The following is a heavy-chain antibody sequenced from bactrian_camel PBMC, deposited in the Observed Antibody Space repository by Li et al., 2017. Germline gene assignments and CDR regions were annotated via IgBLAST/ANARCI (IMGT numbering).Heavy chain of an antibody. CDR3: ATRNGIIRWADQLRESEYDH. CDR1: GLTHDDNLV. J-gene: IGHJ4*01. V-gene: IGHV3S53*01. D-gene: IGHD3*01. CDR2: IDSRDVP. Sequence: QVQLVESGGGNVQPGGSLRLSCSASGLTHDDNLVMAWFRQVPGTKQEGVAAIDSRDVPTYADSVKGRFTISRDNVRNTLYLQMNSLKPEDSAMYYCATRNGIIRWADQLRESEYDHWSQGTQVTVS.